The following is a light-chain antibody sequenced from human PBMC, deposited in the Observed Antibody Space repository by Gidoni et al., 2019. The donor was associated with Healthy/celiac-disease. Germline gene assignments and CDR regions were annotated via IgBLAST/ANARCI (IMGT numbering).Light chain of an antibody. CDR1: SSNIGAGYD. J-gene: IGLJ3*02. Sequence: QSVLTQPPSLSGAPGQRVTISCTGSSSNIGAGYDVHWYRQLPGTAPKLLIYGNSNRPSGVPDRFSGSKSGTSASLAITGLQAEDEADYYCQSYDSSLSGWGVFGGGTKLTVL. V-gene: IGLV1-40*01. CDR2: GNS. CDR3: QSYDSSLSGWGV.